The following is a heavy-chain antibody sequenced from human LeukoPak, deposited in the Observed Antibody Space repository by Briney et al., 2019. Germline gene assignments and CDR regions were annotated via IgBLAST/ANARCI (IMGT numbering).Heavy chain of an antibody. D-gene: IGHD6-19*01. CDR1: GFTFSSYG. Sequence: PGRSLRLSCAASGFTFSSYGMHGVRQAPGKGLEWVAVISYDGSNKYYADSVKGRFTISRDNSKNTLYLQMNSLRAEDTAVYSCAKAEGLDSSGWYGGEGGAADYWGQGTLVTVSS. V-gene: IGHV3-30*18. CDR3: AKAEGLDSSGWYGGEGGAADY. J-gene: IGHJ4*02. CDR2: ISYDGSNK.